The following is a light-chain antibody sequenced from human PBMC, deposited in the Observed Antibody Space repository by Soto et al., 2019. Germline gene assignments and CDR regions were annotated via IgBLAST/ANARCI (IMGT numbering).Light chain of an antibody. V-gene: IGLV2-8*01. J-gene: IGLJ1*01. CDR3: SSYAGNGYI. CDR1: SSDVGGYNY. CDR2: EVS. Sequence: QSALTQPPSASGSPGQSVTISCTGASSDVGGYNYVSWYQQHPGRAPKLMIYEVSKRPSGVPDRFSGSKSGNTASLTVSGLQAEDEADYFCSSYAGNGYILGTRTKVTVL.